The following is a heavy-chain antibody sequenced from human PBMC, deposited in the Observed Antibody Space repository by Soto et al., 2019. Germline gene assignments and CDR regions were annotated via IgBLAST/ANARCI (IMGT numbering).Heavy chain of an antibody. CDR2: IYHSGMT. V-gene: IGHV4-31*03. J-gene: IGHJ3*02. D-gene: IGHD1-26*01. CDR1: GGSTTTGGYY. CDR3: ATVRWELHDAFDI. Sequence: QVQLQESGPGLVKPSQTLSLTCPVSGGSTTTGGYYWSWIRQHPGRGLEWIGYIYHSGMTFSNPSLQSRVAISIDTSKNKFSLKLSSVTAADTAVYYCATVRWELHDAFDIWGQGTMVSVSS.